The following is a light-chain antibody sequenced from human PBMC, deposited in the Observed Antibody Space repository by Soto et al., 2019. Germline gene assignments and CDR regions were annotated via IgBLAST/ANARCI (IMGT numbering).Light chain of an antibody. J-gene: IGLJ2*01. CDR3: GTWHSGLVPVV. CDR2: ENN. Sequence: QSVLTQPPSVSAAPGQKVRISCSGSTSNIGHNYVSWYQQLPGTAPRLLIYENNKRPSGIPDRFSGSKSGTSATLDITGLQTGDEADYYCGTWHSGLVPVVFGGGTKLTVL. CDR1: TSNIGHNY. V-gene: IGLV1-51*02.